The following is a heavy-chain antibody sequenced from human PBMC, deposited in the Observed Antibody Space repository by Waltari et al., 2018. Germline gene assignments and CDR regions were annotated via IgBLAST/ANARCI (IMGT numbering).Heavy chain of an antibody. CDR1: GDSXXXXYS. V-gene: IGHV4-4*02. Sequence: QVQLRESGPGLVKPSGTVSLTCTISGDSXXXXYSGWVVRQPPGKGPEGIGQIHRSGKTHYNPPREGRVTVSIDTSNSQFSLVVTSATAADTALYFCAHDRGRGLYLDSWGRGTLVTVSP. CDR2: IHRSGKT. D-gene: IGHD2-15*01. J-gene: IGHJ4*02. CDR3: AHDRGRGLYLDS.